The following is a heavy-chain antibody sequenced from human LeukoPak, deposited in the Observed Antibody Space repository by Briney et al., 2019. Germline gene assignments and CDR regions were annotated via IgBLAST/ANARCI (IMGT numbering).Heavy chain of an antibody. CDR2: ISYDGSNK. CDR1: GFTFSSYA. J-gene: IGHJ4*02. Sequence: GGSLRLSCAASGFTFSSYAMSWVRQAPGKGLEWVAVISYDGSNKYYADSVKGRFTISRDNSKNTLYLQMNSLRAEDTAVYYCAKPVPDIVVVVAAPLTEWGQGTLVTVSS. D-gene: IGHD2-15*01. V-gene: IGHV3-30*18. CDR3: AKPVPDIVVVVAAPLTE.